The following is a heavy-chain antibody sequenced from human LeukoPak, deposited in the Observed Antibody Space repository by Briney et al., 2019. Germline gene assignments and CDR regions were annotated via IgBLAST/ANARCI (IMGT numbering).Heavy chain of an antibody. CDR1: GVSIRGDTYY. V-gene: IGHV4-39*01. Sequence: SETLSLTCTVSGVSIRGDTYYWGWIRQPPGKGLEWIGNYHIGNTYYNPPLKSRVTISEDTSKNQFSLRVNSVTAADTAVYYCARLWDSTGLYFYYYMDVWGEGTTVTVSS. CDR3: ARLWDSTGLYFYYYMDV. CDR2: YHIGNT. D-gene: IGHD6-19*01. J-gene: IGHJ6*03.